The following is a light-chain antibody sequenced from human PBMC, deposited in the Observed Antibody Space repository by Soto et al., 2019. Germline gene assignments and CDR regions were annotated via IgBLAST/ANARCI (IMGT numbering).Light chain of an antibody. J-gene: IGLJ1*01. CDR2: EVS. Sequence: QSALTQPPSASGSPGQSVTISCTGTSSDVGGYNSVSWYQHHPGKAPKLMIYEVSKRPSGVPDRFSGSKSANTASLPVSGLLAEDDADYYCSSDEGSNNYGFGTGTKLTGL. CDR3: SSDEGSNNYG. V-gene: IGLV2-8*01. CDR1: SSDVGGYNS.